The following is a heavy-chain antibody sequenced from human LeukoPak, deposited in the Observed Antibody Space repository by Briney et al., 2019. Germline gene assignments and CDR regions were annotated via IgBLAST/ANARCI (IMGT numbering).Heavy chain of an antibody. J-gene: IGHJ4*02. CDR3: ARESVHCSSTSCHKAFDY. D-gene: IGHD2-2*02. CDR2: ISSSSSTI. V-gene: IGHV3-48*04. CDR1: GFTFSNYS. Sequence: GGSLRLSCAASGFTFSNYSMNWVRQAPGKGLEWVSYISSSSSTIYYADSVKGRFTISRDNAKNSLYLQMNSLRAEDTAVYYCARESVHCSSTSCHKAFDYWGQGTLVTVSS.